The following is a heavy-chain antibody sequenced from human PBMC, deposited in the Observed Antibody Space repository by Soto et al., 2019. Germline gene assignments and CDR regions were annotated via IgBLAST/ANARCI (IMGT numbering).Heavy chain of an antibody. CDR3: AREIVTAGGNNYFDP. CDR2: VYHTGDT. D-gene: IGHD2-21*02. CDR1: GGAVASSHW. J-gene: IGHJ5*02. Sequence: SETLSLTCGVSGGAVASSHWWSWVRQSPGRGLEWIGNVYHTGDTNFNPSLQSRVTFSVDKSNNQFSLRLTSVTAADTAVYFCAREIVTAGGNNYFDPWGPGTLVTVSS. V-gene: IGHV4-4*02.